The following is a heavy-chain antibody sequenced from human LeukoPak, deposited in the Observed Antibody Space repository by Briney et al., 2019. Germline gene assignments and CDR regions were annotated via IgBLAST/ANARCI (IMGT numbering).Heavy chain of an antibody. D-gene: IGHD5-18*01. CDR1: GFTFSSYA. CDR2: ISYDGSNK. CDR3: ARVKQLWSLGSTFDI. V-gene: IGHV3-30-3*01. J-gene: IGHJ3*02. Sequence: PGRSLRLSCAASGFTFSSYAMHWVRQAPGKGLEWVAVISYDGSNKYYADSVKGRFTISRDNSKNTLYLQMNSLRAEDTAVYYCARVKQLWSLGSTFDIWGQGTMVTVSS.